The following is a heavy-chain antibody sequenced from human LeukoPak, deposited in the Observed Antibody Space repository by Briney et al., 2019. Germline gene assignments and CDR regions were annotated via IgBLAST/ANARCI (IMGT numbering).Heavy chain of an antibody. CDR3: ATQAYGNITGGVDY. Sequence: GGSLRLSCAASGFTFCGSAMHWVRQASGKGLEWVGRIRSKANSYATAYAASVKGRFHTSREDSKNTASLQLDRQKSEDTAVYYFATQAYGNITGGVDYWGQGTLVTVSS. V-gene: IGHV3-73*01. CDR2: IRSKANSYAT. D-gene: IGHD4-11*01. CDR1: GFTFCGSA. J-gene: IGHJ4*02.